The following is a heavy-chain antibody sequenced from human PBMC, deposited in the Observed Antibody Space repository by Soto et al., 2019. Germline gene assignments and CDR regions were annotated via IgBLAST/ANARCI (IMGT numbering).Heavy chain of an antibody. Sequence: ASVKVSCKASGYTFTAYYMHWVRQAPGQGLEWMGCINPDSGGTKYAQNFQGRVTMTRDTSITTAYMDLSSLRSDDTAVYYCAKDQWGLSGEWLGGYFDHWGQGTQVTVSS. CDR1: GYTFTAYY. V-gene: IGHV1-2*02. CDR3: AKDQWGLSGEWLGGYFDH. J-gene: IGHJ4*02. CDR2: INPDSGGT. D-gene: IGHD2-8*02.